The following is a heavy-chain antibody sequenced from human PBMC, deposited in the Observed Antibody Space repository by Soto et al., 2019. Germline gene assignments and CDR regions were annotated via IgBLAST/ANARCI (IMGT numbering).Heavy chain of an antibody. V-gene: IGHV1-69*13. Sequence: SVKVSCKASVGTFSSYAISWVRQAPGQGLEWMGGIIPIFGTANYAQKFQGRVTITADESTSTAYMELSSLRSEDTAVYYCARGVGSGTYYNQYNWFDPWGQGTLVTVSS. D-gene: IGHD3-10*01. CDR2: IIPIFGTA. CDR1: VGTFSSYA. J-gene: IGHJ5*02. CDR3: ARGVGSGTYYNQYNWFDP.